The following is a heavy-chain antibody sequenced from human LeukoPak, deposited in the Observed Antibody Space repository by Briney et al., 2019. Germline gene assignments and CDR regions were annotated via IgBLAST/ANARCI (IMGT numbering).Heavy chain of an antibody. CDR2: INKDGSER. CDR3: ARESKGRSKIDY. D-gene: IGHD4-17*01. CDR1: GFTFSGYW. J-gene: IGHJ4*02. V-gene: IGHV3-7*01. Sequence: GGSLRLSCAASGFTFSGYWMSWVRQAAGKGLEWVANINKDGSERYNVDSVKGRFTISRDNANKSLYLQMNSLRAEDTSVYYCARESKGRSKIDYWGQGTLVTVSS.